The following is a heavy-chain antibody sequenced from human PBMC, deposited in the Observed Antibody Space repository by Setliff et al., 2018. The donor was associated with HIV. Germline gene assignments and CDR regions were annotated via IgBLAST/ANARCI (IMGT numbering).Heavy chain of an antibody. CDR2: IYYNGNT. CDR1: GGSISSHY. CDR3: ARGIDNFWSGYVR. Sequence: LSLTCTVSGGSISSHYWSWIRLPPGKGLEWIGTIYYNGNTNYNPSLKGRVTILVDTSKNPFSLKLSSVTPADTAVYYCARGIDNFWSGYVRWGQGTLVTVS. D-gene: IGHD3-3*01. J-gene: IGHJ4*02. V-gene: IGHV4-59*11.